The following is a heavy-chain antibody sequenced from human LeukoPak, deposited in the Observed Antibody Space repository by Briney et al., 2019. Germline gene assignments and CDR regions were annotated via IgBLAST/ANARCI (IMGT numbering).Heavy chain of an antibody. CDR1: GFTFSNYA. V-gene: IGHV3-23*01. D-gene: IGHD3-22*01. Sequence: GGSLRLSCAASGFTFSNYAMSWVRQAPGKGLEWVSAIGATGSGTYYADSVKGRFTISRDNSKNTLYLQMNSLRAEDTAVYYCAKGLDYYDSNGYYRLAYYFDYWGQGTLVTVSS. J-gene: IGHJ4*02. CDR2: IGATGSGT. CDR3: AKGLDYYDSNGYYRLAYYFDY.